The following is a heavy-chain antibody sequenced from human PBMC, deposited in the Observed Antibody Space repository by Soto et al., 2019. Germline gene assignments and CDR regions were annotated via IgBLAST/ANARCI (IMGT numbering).Heavy chain of an antibody. CDR2: IYPGDSDT. Sequence: PGESLKISCKGSGYSFTSYWINWVRQMPGKGLEWMGIIYPGDSDTTYSPSFQGQVTISVDKSINTAYLQWRGLKASDTAVYYCARHHGSPGSYFGMDVWGQGTTVTVSS. J-gene: IGHJ6*02. CDR3: ARHHGSPGSYFGMDV. D-gene: IGHD6-13*01. CDR1: GYSFTSYW. V-gene: IGHV5-51*01.